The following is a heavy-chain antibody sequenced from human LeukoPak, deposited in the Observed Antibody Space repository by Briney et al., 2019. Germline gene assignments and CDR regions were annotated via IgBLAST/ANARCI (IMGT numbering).Heavy chain of an antibody. CDR2: IYYSGST. V-gene: IGHV4-39*07. CDR1: GGSISSSSYY. J-gene: IGHJ4*02. CDR3: ARIDADSSGWLFYY. Sequence: SETLSLTCTVSGGSISSSSYYWGWIRQPPGKGLEWIGSIYYSGSTYYNPSLKSRVTISVDTSKNQFSLKLSSVTAADTAVYYCARIDADSSGWLFYYWGQGTLVTVSS. D-gene: IGHD6-19*01.